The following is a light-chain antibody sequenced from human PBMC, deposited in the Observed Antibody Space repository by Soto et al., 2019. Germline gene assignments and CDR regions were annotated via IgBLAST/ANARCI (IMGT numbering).Light chain of an antibody. V-gene: IGLV2-14*01. CDR1: SSDVGAYNY. Sequence: QSVLTQPASVCGSPGQSVAISCTGTSSDVGAYNYISWYQQHPGKAPKLLLSEVSNRPSGVSDRSSGSKSGNTASLTISGLQAEDEADYYCSSLTTSFTYVFGTGTKVTVL. J-gene: IGLJ1*01. CDR3: SSLTTSFTYV. CDR2: EVS.